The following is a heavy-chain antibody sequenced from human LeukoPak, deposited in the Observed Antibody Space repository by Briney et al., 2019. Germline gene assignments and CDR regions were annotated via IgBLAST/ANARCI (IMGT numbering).Heavy chain of an antibody. Sequence: ASVKVSCKASGYTFIGYYMHWVRQAPGQGLEWMGWINPNSGGTNYAQKFQGRVTMTRDTSTSTVYMELSSLRSEDTAVYYCAREGGTVVEYYFDYWGQGTLVTISS. V-gene: IGHV1-2*02. J-gene: IGHJ4*02. D-gene: IGHD4-23*01. CDR2: INPNSGGT. CDR1: GYTFIGYY. CDR3: AREGGTVVEYYFDY.